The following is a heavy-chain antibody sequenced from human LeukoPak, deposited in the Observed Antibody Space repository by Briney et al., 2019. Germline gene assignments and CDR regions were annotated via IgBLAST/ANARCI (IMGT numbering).Heavy chain of an antibody. V-gene: IGHV3-7*04. D-gene: IGHD5-18*01. CDR1: GFTFSSYW. CDR3: AREDTAISNCLDP. J-gene: IGHJ5*02. CDR2: INQDGGEK. Sequence: SGGSLRLSCAASGFTFSSYWMAWVRQAPGKGLEWVANINQDGGEKYYVDSVKGRFTISRDNAKNSLYLQMSSLRAEDTAVYYGAREDTAISNCLDPWGQGTLVTVSS.